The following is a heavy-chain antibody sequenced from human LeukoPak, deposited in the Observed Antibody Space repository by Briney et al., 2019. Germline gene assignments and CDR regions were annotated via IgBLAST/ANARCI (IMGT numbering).Heavy chain of an antibody. J-gene: IGHJ4*02. V-gene: IGHV3-30*04. Sequence: GGSLRLSCAASGFTFSSYAMHWVRQAPGKGLEWVAVISYDGSNKYYTDSVKGRFTISRDNAKNTLYLQMNSLRAEDTAVYYCAASAVAGLFDYWGQGTLVTVSS. CDR1: GFTFSSYA. D-gene: IGHD6-19*01. CDR3: AASAVAGLFDY. CDR2: ISYDGSNK.